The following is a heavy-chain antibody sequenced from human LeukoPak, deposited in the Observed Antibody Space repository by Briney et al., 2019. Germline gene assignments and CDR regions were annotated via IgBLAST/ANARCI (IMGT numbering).Heavy chain of an antibody. J-gene: IGHJ4*02. CDR1: GFSFSNYA. CDR3: TLIQGWGSGSYYRDF. CDR2: VKSKSAGETT. D-gene: IGHD3-10*01. V-gene: IGHV3-15*01. Sequence: GGSLRLSCAASGFSFSNYAMSWVRQAPGKGLEWVARVKSKSAGETTDYAAPVKGRFTISRDDSKNTLYLQVNSLKTEDTAVYYCTLIQGWGSGSYYRDFWGQGTLVTVSS.